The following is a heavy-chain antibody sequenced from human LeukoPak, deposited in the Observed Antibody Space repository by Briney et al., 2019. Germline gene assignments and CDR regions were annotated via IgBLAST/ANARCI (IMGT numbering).Heavy chain of an antibody. CDR3: AGSKNFIAVAGTKAFDI. CDR1: GGSISSYY. D-gene: IGHD6-19*01. CDR2: IYYSGST. J-gene: IGHJ3*02. V-gene: IGHV4-59*01. Sequence: PSETLSLTCTVSGGSISSYYWSWIRQPPGKGLEWIGYIYYSGSTNYNPSLKSRVTISVDTSKNQFSLKLSSVTAADTAVYYCAGSKNFIAVAGTKAFDIWGQGTMVTVSS.